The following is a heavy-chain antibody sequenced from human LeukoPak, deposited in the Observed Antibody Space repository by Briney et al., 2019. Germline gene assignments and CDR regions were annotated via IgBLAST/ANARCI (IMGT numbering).Heavy chain of an antibody. D-gene: IGHD2-21*02. CDR1: GFTFSSYS. J-gene: IGHJ4*02. V-gene: IGHV3-21*01. CDR2: ISSSSSYI. Sequence: GGSLRLTCAASGFTFSSYSMNWARQAPGKGLEWVSSISSSSSYIYYADSVKGRFTISRDNAKNSLYLQMNSLRAEDTAVYYCARGTAMVDYWGQGTLVTVSS. CDR3: ARGTAMVDY.